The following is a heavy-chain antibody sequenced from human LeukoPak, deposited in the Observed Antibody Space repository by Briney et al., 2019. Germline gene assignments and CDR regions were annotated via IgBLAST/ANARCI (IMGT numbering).Heavy chain of an antibody. J-gene: IGHJ6*04. D-gene: IGHD4-17*01. V-gene: IGHV4-38-2*02. Sequence: SETLSLTCAVSGYSISSGYYWGWIRQPPGKGPEWIGSIYHSGSTYYNPSLKSRVTISVDTSKNQFSLKLSSVTAVDTAVYYCARDRPTVTTRTGYYGVDVWGKGTTVTVSS. CDR3: ARDRPTVTTRTGYYGVDV. CDR1: GYSISSGYY. CDR2: IYHSGST.